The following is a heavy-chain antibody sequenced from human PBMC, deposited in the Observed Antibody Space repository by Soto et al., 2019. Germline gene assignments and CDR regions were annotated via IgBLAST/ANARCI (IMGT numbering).Heavy chain of an antibody. J-gene: IGHJ4*02. CDR2: ISGNGATT. D-gene: IGHD1-7*01. CDR1: GFTFRNYV. Sequence: PGGSLRLSCTASGFTFRNYVMSWVRQAPGKGLQWVSVISGNGATTYYADSVKGRFTLSRDNFNRTLFLQMDSLRAEDTAVYYCAVTTGTTSFDYWGQGTLVTVSS. CDR3: AVTTGTTSFDY. V-gene: IGHV3-23*01.